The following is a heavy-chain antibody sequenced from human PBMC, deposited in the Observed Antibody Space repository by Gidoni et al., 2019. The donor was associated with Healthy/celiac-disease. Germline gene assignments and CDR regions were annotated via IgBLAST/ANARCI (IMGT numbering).Heavy chain of an antibody. J-gene: IGHJ4*02. CDR3: ASRRGRGSQDY. V-gene: IGHV3-66*01. CDR2: FYSGGST. Sequence: EVQLVESGGGWVQHGGSLRLACAASGFTVSSNSLSWVRQAPGKGLVWVSVFYSGGSTSYADSVKGRFTISRANSKNTLYLQMNSLRAEDTAVYYCASRRGRGSQDYWGQGTLVTVSS. D-gene: IGHD5-12*01. CDR1: GFTVSSNS.